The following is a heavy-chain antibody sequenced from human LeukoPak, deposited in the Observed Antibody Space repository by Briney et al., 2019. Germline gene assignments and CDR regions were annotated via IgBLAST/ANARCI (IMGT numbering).Heavy chain of an antibody. V-gene: IGHV3-74*01. CDR1: GFTFSRYW. D-gene: IGHD5-12*01. CDR3: ATDLSGRQDY. Sequence: GGSLRLSCAASGFTFSRYWMHWVRQATGKGLVWVSRIDEYWTTINYADSVKGRFTISRNNAGDTLFLQMNSLRAEDTGVYYCATDLSGRQDYWGQGTLVTVSS. CDR2: IDEYWTTI. J-gene: IGHJ4*02.